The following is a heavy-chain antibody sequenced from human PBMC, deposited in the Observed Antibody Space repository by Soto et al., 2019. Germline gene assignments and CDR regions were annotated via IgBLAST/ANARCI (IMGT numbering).Heavy chain of an antibody. V-gene: IGHV1-58*01. CDR3: AAERPSGSSGYYPRFDY. CDR1: GFTFTSSA. Sequence: AASVKVSCKASGFTFTSSAVQWVRQARGQRLEWIGWIVVGSGNTNYAQKFQERVTITRDMSTSTVYMELSSLRSEDTAVYYCAAERPSGSSGYYPRFDYWGQGTLVTVSS. CDR2: IVVGSGNT. J-gene: IGHJ4*02. D-gene: IGHD3-22*01.